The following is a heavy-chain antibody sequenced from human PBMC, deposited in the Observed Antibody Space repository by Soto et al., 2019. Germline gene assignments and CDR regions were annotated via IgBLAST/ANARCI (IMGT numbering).Heavy chain of an antibody. V-gene: IGHV1-2*04. CDR2: INPNSGGT. D-gene: IGHD3-22*01. J-gene: IGHJ6*02. CDR3: ARGGWGYYDSSGYQQTPADYYGMDV. Sequence: GASVKVSCKASGYTFTGYYMHWVRQAPGQGLEWMGWINPNSGGTNYAQKFQGWVTMTRDTSISTAYMELSGLRSDDTAVYYCARGGWGYYDSSGYQQTPADYYGMDVWGQGTTVPVSS. CDR1: GYTFTGYY.